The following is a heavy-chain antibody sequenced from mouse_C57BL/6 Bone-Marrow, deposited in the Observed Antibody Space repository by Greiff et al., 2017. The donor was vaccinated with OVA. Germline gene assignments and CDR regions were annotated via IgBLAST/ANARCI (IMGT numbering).Heavy chain of an antibody. J-gene: IGHJ4*01. CDR1: GYSFTGYY. CDR3: ARWTSYCAMDY. CDR2: IYPYNGVS. Sequence: VQLQQSGPELVKPGASVKISCKASGYSFTGYYMHWVKQSHGNILDWIGYIYPYNGVSSYNQKFKGKATLTVDKSSRTACMEVRSLTSDDSAIYYCARWTSYCAMDYWGKGTSVTVSS. V-gene: IGHV1-31*01.